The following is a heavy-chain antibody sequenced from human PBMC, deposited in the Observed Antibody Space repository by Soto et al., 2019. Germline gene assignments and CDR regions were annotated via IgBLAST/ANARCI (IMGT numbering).Heavy chain of an antibody. J-gene: IGHJ4*02. V-gene: IGHV4-31*03. D-gene: IGHD3-3*01. Sequence: QGQLQESAPGLVKPSQTLSLTCTVSGGSISSGGYYWSWIRQHPGKGLEWIGYSYYSARTYYNPYPKSRVTISVDTSKNQFSLKLSSVTAANTAVYSCARDNDFWSGYRYFDYWGQGTLVTVSS. CDR2: SYYSART. CDR3: ARDNDFWSGYRYFDY. CDR1: GGSISSGGYY.